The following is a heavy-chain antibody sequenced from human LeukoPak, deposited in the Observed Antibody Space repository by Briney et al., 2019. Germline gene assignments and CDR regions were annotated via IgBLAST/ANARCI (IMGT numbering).Heavy chain of an antibody. Sequence: SVKVSCKASGGTFSSYAISWVRQAPGQGLEWMGRIIPILGIANYAQKFQGRVTITADKSTSTAYMELSSLRSEDTAVYYCARGGMRFSGSMEPQKKPPFDYWGQGARVTVSA. J-gene: IGHJ4*02. CDR2: IIPILGIA. D-gene: IGHD1-26*01. V-gene: IGHV1-69*04. CDR3: ARGGMRFSGSMEPQKKPPFDY. CDR1: GGTFSSYA.